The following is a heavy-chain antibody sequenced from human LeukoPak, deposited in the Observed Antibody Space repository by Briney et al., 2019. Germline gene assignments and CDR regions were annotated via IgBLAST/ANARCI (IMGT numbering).Heavy chain of an antibody. J-gene: IGHJ6*02. CDR1: GVSMYDDY. D-gene: IGHD3-22*01. Sequence: SETLSLTCSVPGVSMYDDYWRWIRQSPGKGLEWIGYVYYTETTNYNPSLQSRVTISIASSKSQFSLSLRSVTAADTAVYYCATSGPDGGRWLNYGINLWGPGTAVTVSS. CDR2: VYYTETT. CDR3: ATSGPDGGRWLNYGINL. V-gene: IGHV4-59*12.